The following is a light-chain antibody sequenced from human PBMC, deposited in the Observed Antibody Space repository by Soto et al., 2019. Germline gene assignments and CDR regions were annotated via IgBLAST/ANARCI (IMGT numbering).Light chain of an antibody. V-gene: IGKV3-20*01. Sequence: VLTQSPGTLSWSPGESATLSCRSSQTVSITYLTWYQQKPGQAPRLLNFGASKRATGIPDRFSGSGSGRDFTLPISGLEPEDFAVYYCQQYGSSPLISFGQGTRLEIK. J-gene: IGKJ5*01. CDR2: GAS. CDR3: QQYGSSPLIS. CDR1: QTVSITY.